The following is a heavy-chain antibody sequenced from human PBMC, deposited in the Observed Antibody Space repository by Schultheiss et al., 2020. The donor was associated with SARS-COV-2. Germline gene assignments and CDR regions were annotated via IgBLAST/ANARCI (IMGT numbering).Heavy chain of an antibody. Sequence: SQTLSLTCAISGDSVSSNSAAWNWIRQSPSRGLEWLGRTYYRSKWYSHYALSVKSRITINPDTSKNQFSLKLSSVTAADTAMYYCAGAGPLHYWGQGTLVTVSS. CDR1: GDSVSSNSAA. CDR2: TYYRSKWYS. J-gene: IGHJ4*02. V-gene: IGHV6-1*01. CDR3: AGAGPLHY. D-gene: IGHD1-26*01.